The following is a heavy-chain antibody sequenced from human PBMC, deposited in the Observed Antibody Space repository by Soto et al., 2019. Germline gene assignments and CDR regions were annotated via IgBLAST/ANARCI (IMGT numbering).Heavy chain of an antibody. Sequence: SETLSLTCTVSGDSVTSVSDYWSWIRQPPGKGLEWIGYIYYSGSADYNPSLGSRVTISIDTSKNQFSLKLTSVTAADTAVYYCARGVGFGYYYYHMDLWGQGTTVTAP. CDR3: ARGVGFGYYYYHMDL. V-gene: IGHV4-61*01. CDR1: GDSVTSVSDY. CDR2: IYYSGSA. D-gene: IGHD3-10*01. J-gene: IGHJ6*02.